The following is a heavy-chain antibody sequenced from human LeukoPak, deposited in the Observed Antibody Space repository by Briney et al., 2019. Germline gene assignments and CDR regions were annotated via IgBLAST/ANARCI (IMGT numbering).Heavy chain of an antibody. D-gene: IGHD2-21*02. CDR1: GGSISSYY. V-gene: IGHV4-59*01. CDR2: IYYSGST. Sequence: PSETLSLTCTVSGGSISSYYWSWIRQPPGKGLEWIGYIYYSGSTNYNPSLKSRVTISVDTSKNQFSLKLSSVTAADTAVYYCARARRDEYYFDYWGQGTLVTVSS. CDR3: ARARRDEYYFDY. J-gene: IGHJ4*02.